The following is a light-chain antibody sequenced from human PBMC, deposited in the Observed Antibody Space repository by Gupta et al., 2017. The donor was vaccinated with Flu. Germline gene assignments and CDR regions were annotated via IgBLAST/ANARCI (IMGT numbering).Light chain of an antibody. CDR2: DAS. Sequence: ERATLSCRASQTVTRNYLAWYQQRRGQAPRLLIQDASSRATGIPDRFSGNGSGTDFALTINTLEPDDFAVYFCQQHAHSPLTFGGGTRVERK. CDR1: QTVTRNY. CDR3: QQHAHSPLT. J-gene: IGKJ4*01. V-gene: IGKV3-20*01.